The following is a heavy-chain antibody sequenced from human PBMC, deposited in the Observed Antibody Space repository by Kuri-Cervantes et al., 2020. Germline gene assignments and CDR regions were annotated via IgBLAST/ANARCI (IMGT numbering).Heavy chain of an antibody. J-gene: IGHJ4*02. CDR2: ISSSSYI. CDR3: GGAIAVTGIDY. Sequence: GGSLRLSCAASGFTFSSYSMNWVRQAPGKGLEWVSSISSSSYISYADSVKGRFTISRDNAKNSLYLQMNSLRAEDTAVYYCGGAIAVTGIDYWGQGTLVTVSS. CDR1: GFTFSSYS. V-gene: IGHV3-21*01. D-gene: IGHD6-19*01.